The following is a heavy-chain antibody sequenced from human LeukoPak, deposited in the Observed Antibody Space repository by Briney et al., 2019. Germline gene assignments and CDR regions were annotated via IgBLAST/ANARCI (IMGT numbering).Heavy chain of an antibody. CDR3: ARDGGPIIRFLEWSSSNWFDP. CDR1: GGTFSSYA. CDR2: IIPIFGTA. D-gene: IGHD3-3*01. Sequence: GASVKVSCTASGGTFSSYAISWVRQAPGQGLEWMGGIIPIFGTANYAQKFQGRVTITADESTSTAYMELSSLRSEDTAVYYCARDGGPIIRFLEWSSSNWFDPWGQGTLVTVSS. J-gene: IGHJ5*02. V-gene: IGHV1-69*13.